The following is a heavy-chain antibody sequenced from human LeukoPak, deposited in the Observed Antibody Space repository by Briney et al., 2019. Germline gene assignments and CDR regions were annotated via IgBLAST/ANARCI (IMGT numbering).Heavy chain of an antibody. J-gene: IGHJ4*02. CDR3: ARESSGHYFDY. D-gene: IGHD6-25*01. CDR1: GFTFSSYA. V-gene: IGHV3-30-3*01. CDR2: ISYDGSNK. Sequence: GGSLRLSCAASGFTFSSYAMHWVRQAPGKGLEWVAVISYDGSNKYYADSVKGRFTISRDNSKNTLYLQMNSLRVEDTAVYYCARESSGHYFDYWGQGTLVTVSS.